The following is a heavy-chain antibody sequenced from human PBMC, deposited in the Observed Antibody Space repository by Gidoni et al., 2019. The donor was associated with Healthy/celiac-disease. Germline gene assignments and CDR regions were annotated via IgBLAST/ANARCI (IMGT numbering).Heavy chain of an antibody. CDR2: IYYSGST. J-gene: IGHJ6*03. CDR3: ARDATVTPLGNYYMDV. V-gene: IGHV4-30-4*01. D-gene: IGHD4-17*01. CDR1: GGSTSSGDYY. Sequence: QVQLQESGPGLVKPSQTLSLICTVSGGSTSSGDYYWSWIRQPPGKGLEWIGYIYYSGSTYYNPSLKSRVTRSVDTSKNQFSLKLSSVTAADTAVYYCARDATVTPLGNYYMDVWGKGTTVTVSS.